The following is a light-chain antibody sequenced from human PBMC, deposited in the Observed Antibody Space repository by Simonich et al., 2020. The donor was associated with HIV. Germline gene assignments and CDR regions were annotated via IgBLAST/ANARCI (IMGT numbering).Light chain of an antibody. V-gene: IGKV4-1*01. CDR2: WAS. CDR3: QQYYNTPVT. Sequence: DIVMTQSPDSLAVSLGERATINCKSSQSVLYSSNNTNYLAWYQQKPGQPPKLLIYWASTRESGVPDRFSASGSGTDFTLTISSLQAEDVAVYYCQQYYNTPVTFGQGTRLEIK. CDR1: QSVLYSSNNTNY. J-gene: IGKJ5*01.